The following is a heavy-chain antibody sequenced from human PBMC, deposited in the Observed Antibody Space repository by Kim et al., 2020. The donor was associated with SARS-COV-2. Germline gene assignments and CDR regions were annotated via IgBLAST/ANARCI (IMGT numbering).Heavy chain of an antibody. Sequence: AQKFQGRGTMTRDTSKSTVYMELSSLRSEDTAVYYCARDLSGYYYYGMDVWGQGTTVTVSS. V-gene: IGHV1-46*01. J-gene: IGHJ6*02. D-gene: IGHD1-26*01. CDR3: ARDLSGYYYYGMDV.